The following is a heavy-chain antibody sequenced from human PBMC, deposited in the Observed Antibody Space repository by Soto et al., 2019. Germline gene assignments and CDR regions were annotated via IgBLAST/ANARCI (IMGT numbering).Heavy chain of an antibody. J-gene: IGHJ3*02. CDR1: GRSISSGDYY. V-gene: IGHV4-30-4*01. CDR3: ARADITMVLGVRSFDI. CDR2: IYYSGGT. D-gene: IGHD3-10*01. Sequence: SETLSLTCTVSGRSISSGDYYWSWIRQPPGKGLEWIGYIYYSGGTYYNPSLKSRVTISVDTSKNQFSLKLSSVTPADTAVYYRARADITMVLGVRSFDIWGQGTMVTVSS.